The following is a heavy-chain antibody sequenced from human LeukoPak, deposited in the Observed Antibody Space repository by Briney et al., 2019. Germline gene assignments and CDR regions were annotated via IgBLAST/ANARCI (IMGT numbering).Heavy chain of an antibody. CDR1: NGSISGYY. D-gene: IGHD2-15*01. J-gene: IGHJ5*02. CDR3: ARVDGSCSGGSCPSGNWFDP. Sequence: SETLSLTCTVSNGSISGYYWSWIRQPPGKGLEWIGRFHTRGSTNYNPSLKSRVIISVDTSKNQFSLKLNSVTAADTAVYYCARVDGSCSGGSCPSGNWFDPWGQGTLVTVSS. V-gene: IGHV4-4*08. CDR2: FHTRGST.